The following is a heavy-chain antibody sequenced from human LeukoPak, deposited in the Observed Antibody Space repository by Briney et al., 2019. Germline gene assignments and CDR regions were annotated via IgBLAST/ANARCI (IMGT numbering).Heavy chain of an antibody. CDR1: GGSISSGGYY. J-gene: IGHJ3*02. CDR3: ASSRRWEPYRPFDAFDI. CDR2: IYYSGST. Sequence: PSETLSLTCTVSGGSISSGGYYWSWIRQHPGKGLEWIGYIYYSGSTNYNPSLKSRLTISVDTSKNQFSLKLSSMTTADTAVYYCASSRRWEPYRPFDAFDIWGQGTMVTVSS. D-gene: IGHD1-26*01. V-gene: IGHV4-61*08.